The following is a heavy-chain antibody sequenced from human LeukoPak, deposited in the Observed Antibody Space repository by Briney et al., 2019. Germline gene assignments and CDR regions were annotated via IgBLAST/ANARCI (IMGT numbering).Heavy chain of an antibody. Sequence: GGSLRLSCAASGFTFNNYAMNWVRQAPGKGLEWVSHISPSGDSTYYADSVKGRFTISRVSSKNTLSLQMSSLRAEDTAVYYCAKIPKGGYFDCWGQGTLVTVSS. J-gene: IGHJ4*02. CDR2: ISPSGDST. V-gene: IGHV3-23*01. CDR3: AKIPKGGYFDC. D-gene: IGHD2-2*01. CDR1: GFTFNNYA.